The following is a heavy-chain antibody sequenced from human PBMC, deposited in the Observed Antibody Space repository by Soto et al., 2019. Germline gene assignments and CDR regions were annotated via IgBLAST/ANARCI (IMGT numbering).Heavy chain of an antibody. V-gene: IGHV6-1*01. J-gene: IGHJ6*02. D-gene: IGHD3-3*01. CDR3: ARDRGYYDFWSGCPYYYGMDV. Sequence: SQTLSLTCAISGDSVSSNSAAWNWIRQSPSRGLEWLGRTYYRSKWYNDYAVSVKSRITINPDTSKNQFSLQLNSVTPEDTAVYYCARDRGYYDFWSGCPYYYGMDVWGQGTTVTVSS. CDR1: GDSVSSNSAA. CDR2: TYYRSKWYN.